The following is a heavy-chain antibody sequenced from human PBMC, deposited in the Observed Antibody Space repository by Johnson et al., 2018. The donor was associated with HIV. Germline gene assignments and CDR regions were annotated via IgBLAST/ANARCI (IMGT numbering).Heavy chain of an antibody. V-gene: IGHV3-74*02. CDR2: INSDGSST. CDR3: ATSLLFIKGAFDI. Sequence: VQLVESGGGVVQPGGSLRLSCAASGFTFSSYWMHWVRQAPGKGLVWVSRINSDGSSTSYADSVKGRFTISRDNAKNTLYLQMNSLRAEDTALYYCATSLLFIKGAFDIWGQGTMVTVSS. D-gene: IGHD3-10*01. J-gene: IGHJ3*02. CDR1: GFTFSSYW.